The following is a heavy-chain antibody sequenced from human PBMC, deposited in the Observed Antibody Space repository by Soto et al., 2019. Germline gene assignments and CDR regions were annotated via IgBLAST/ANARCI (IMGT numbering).Heavy chain of an antibody. V-gene: IGHV4-59*01. D-gene: IGHD1-1*01. Sequence: SETLSLTCTVSGGSISSYYWSWIRQPPGKGLEWIGYIYYSGSTNYNPSLKSRVTISVDTSKNQFSLKLSSVTAADTAVYYCARENNWNGRWFDPWGQGTLVTVSS. J-gene: IGHJ5*02. CDR3: ARENNWNGRWFDP. CDR2: IYYSGST. CDR1: GGSISSYY.